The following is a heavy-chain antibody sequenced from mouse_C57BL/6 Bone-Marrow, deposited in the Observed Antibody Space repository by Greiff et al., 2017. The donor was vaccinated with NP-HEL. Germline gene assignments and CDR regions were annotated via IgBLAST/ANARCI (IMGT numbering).Heavy chain of an antibody. J-gene: IGHJ2*01. V-gene: IGHV5-6*02. CDR1: GFTFSSYG. CDR3: ARRCDCAIGY. Sequence: EVKLMQSGADLVKPGCSLKLSCAASGFTFSSYGMSWVRQTPDKRLEWVATISSGGSYTYYPDSVKGRFTISRDNAKNTLYLQMSSLKSGDTAMSYYARRCDCAIGYWGQGTPLTVSS. CDR2: ISSGGSYT.